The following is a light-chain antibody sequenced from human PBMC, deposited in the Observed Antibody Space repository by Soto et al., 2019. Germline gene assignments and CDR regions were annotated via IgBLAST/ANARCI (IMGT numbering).Light chain of an antibody. Sequence: EIVLTQSPGTLSLSPGERVTLSCRASQSVISAYLAWYQLRPGQAPRLLIYGASTRAIGIPDRFSGSGSGADFSLTISRLEPEDSAVYYCHQYGNSPLHTFGQGTKMEIK. CDR3: HQYGNSPLHT. CDR2: GAS. CDR1: QSVISAY. V-gene: IGKV3-20*01. J-gene: IGKJ2*01.